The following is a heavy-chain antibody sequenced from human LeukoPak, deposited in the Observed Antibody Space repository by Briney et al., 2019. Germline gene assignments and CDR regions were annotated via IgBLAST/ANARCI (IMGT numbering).Heavy chain of an antibody. V-gene: IGHV3-23*01. CDR1: GFTVSSNY. D-gene: IGHD7-27*01. J-gene: IGHJ4*02. CDR2: ISGSGGST. CDR3: ANPSGVEIY. Sequence: GGSLRLSCAASGFTVSSNYMTWIRQAPGKGLEWVSAISGSGGSTYYADSVKGRFTISRDNSKNTLYLQMNSLRAEDTAVYYCANPSGVEIYWGQGTLVTVSS.